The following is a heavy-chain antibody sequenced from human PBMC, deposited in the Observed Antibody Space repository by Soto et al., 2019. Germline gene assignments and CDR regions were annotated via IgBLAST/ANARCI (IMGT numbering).Heavy chain of an antibody. CDR3: VRAMQLSRLDS. D-gene: IGHD6-19*01. J-gene: IGHJ5*01. CDR1: GLTFRSYW. Sequence: EVQLVESGGGLVQPGESLRLSCAASGLTFRSYWMHWVRQAPGKGLVWVSRINTDGSVAMYVDSVKGRSTISRDTATPTLYLHTTLLTAAATAFSYRVRAMQLSRLDSWGQGTLVTVSS. CDR2: INTDGSVA. V-gene: IGHV3-74*03.